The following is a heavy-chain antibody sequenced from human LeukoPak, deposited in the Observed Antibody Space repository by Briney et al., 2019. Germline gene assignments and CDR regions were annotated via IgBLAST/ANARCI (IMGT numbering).Heavy chain of an antibody. CDR3: ARSDTGDTAMAYFDY. CDR1: GGTFSSYA. CDR2: IIPIFGTA. Sequence: GASVKVSCKASGGTFSSYAISWVRQAPGQGLEWMGGIIPIFGTANYAQKFQGRVTITADESTSTAYMELSSLRSEDTAVYYCARSDTGDTAMAYFDYWGQGTLVTVSS. J-gene: IGHJ4*02. D-gene: IGHD5-18*01. V-gene: IGHV1-69*13.